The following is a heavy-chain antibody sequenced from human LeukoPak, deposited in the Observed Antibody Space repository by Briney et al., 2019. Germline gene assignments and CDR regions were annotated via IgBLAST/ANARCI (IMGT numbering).Heavy chain of an antibody. CDR3: ATSTCYYDISGRQKQEYYFDY. D-gene: IGHD3-22*01. J-gene: IGHJ4*02. Sequence: GGSLRLSCAASGFTFSSYSMNWVRQAPGKGLEWVSSISSSGTYTYYADSLKGRFTISRDNAKNSLSLQMNSLRAEDTAVYYCATSTCYYDISGRQKQEYYFDYWGQGTLVTVSS. CDR2: ISSSGTYT. V-gene: IGHV3-21*01. CDR1: GFTFSSYS.